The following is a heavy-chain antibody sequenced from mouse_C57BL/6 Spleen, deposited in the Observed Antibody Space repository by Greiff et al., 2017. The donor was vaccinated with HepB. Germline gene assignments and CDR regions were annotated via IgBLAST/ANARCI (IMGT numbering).Heavy chain of an antibody. CDR1: GYAFSSYW. D-gene: IGHD2-2*01. Sequence: QVQLQQSGAELVKPGAPVKISCKASGYAFSSYWMNWVKQRPGKGLEWIGQIYPGDGDTNYNGKFKGKATLTADKSSSTAYMQLSSLTSEDSAVYFCARSGLIYAMDYWGQGTSVTVSS. CDR3: ARSGLIYAMDY. J-gene: IGHJ4*01. CDR2: IYPGDGDT. V-gene: IGHV1-80*01.